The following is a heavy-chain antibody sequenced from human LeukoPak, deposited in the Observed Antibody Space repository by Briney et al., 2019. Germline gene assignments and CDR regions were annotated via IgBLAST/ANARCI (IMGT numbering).Heavy chain of an antibody. CDR2: IRSKAYGGTT. V-gene: IGHV3-49*04. D-gene: IGHD3-3*01. J-gene: IGHJ3*02. CDR3: TRAGPYDFWSGYYTVSFAFDI. CDR1: GFTFGDYA. Sequence: GGSLRLSCTASGFTFGDYAMSWVRQAPGKGLEWVGFIRSKAYGGTTEYAASVKGRFTISRDDSKSIAYLQMNSLKTEDTAMYYCTRAGPYDFWSGYYTVSFAFDIWGQGTMVTVSS.